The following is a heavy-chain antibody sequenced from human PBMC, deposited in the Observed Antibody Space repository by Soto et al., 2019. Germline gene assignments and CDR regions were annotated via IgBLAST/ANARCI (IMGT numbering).Heavy chain of an antibody. D-gene: IGHD2-2*01. CDR1: GYSISSGYS. CDR2: IYHSGTT. Sequence: PSETLSLTCTVSGYSISSGYSWAWIRQPPGKGLEWIGSIYHSGTTYLNPSLKSRITISVDTSKNQFSLKLTSVTAADTAVYYRARDLYCSSTNCYGGGWFDPWGQGNLVTVSS. J-gene: IGHJ5*02. CDR3: ARDLYCSSTNCYGGGWFDP. V-gene: IGHV4-38-2*02.